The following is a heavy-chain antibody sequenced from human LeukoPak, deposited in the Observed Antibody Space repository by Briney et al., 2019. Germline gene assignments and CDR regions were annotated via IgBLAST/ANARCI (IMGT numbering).Heavy chain of an antibody. J-gene: IGHJ3*02. CDR2: WYYSGST. Sequence: SETLSLTCTVSGGSISGYYWSWIRQPPGKGLEWIGFWYYSGSTNYNPSLKSRVTISVDTPKSQFSLNLSSVTAADTALYYCARTNAFDIWGQGKTFTVSS. V-gene: IGHV4-59*08. CDR3: ARTNAFDI. CDR1: GGSISGYY.